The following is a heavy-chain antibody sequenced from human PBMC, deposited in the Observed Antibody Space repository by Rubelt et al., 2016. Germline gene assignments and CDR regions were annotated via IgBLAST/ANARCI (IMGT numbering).Heavy chain of an antibody. CDR2: FDPEDGET. Sequence: QVQLVQSGAEVKKPGSSVKVSCKVSGYTLTELSMHWVRQAPGKGLEWMGGFDPEDGETIYEQKFQGRVTMTEDTSTETAYMELRSLRSEDTAVYYCATRIHKLPETLDYWGQGTLVTVSS. CDR1: GYTLTELS. D-gene: IGHD2-15*01. J-gene: IGHJ4*02. CDR3: ATRIHKLPETLDY. V-gene: IGHV1-24*01.